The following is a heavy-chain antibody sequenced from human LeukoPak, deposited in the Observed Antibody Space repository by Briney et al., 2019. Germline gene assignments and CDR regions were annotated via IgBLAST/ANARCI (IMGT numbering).Heavy chain of an antibody. Sequence: PSETLSLTCTVPGGSISSSSYYWSWIRQPAGKGLEWIGRIYTSGSTNYNPSLKSRVTMSVDTSKNQFSLKLSSVTAADTAVYYCARDRHGSARLYYMDVWGKGTTVTISS. CDR3: ARDRHGSARLYYMDV. CDR2: IYTSGST. V-gene: IGHV4-61*02. D-gene: IGHD3-10*01. CDR1: GGSISSSSYY. J-gene: IGHJ6*03.